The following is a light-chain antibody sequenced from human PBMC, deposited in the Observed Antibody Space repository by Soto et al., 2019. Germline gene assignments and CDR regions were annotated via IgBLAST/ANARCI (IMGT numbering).Light chain of an antibody. CDR2: GAS. Sequence: EVVLTQSLGTLSLSRGERATLSCRASQSVDSSTLAWYQQKPGQAPRLLISGASKRATGTPDRFSGSGSGTDFTLTISRLEPEDFAVYYCQHFDDSLTFGGGTKVEIK. V-gene: IGKV3-20*01. J-gene: IGKJ4*01. CDR3: QHFDDSLT. CDR1: QSVDSST.